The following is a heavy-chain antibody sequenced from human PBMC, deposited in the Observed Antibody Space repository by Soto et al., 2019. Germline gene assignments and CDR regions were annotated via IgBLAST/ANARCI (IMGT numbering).Heavy chain of an antibody. V-gene: IGHV3-48*01. D-gene: IGHD3-3*01. CDR2: IISSISTI. CDR3: ARELRFLEWLLYPSAEYFQH. J-gene: IGHJ1*01. Sequence: EVQLVESGGGLVQPGGSLRLSCAASGFTFSSYSMNWVRQAPGKGLEWVSYIISSISTIYYADSVKGRFTISRDNAKNSLYLQMNSLRAEDTAVYYCARELRFLEWLLYPSAEYFQHWGQGTLVTVSS. CDR1: GFTFSSYS.